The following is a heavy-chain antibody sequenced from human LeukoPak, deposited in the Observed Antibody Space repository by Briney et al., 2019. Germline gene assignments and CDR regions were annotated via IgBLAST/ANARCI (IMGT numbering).Heavy chain of an antibody. CDR3: ARMNRISVSGSFDY. CDR1: GFTFSLYN. V-gene: IGHV3-21*04. J-gene: IGHJ4*02. CDR2: ISSSATNI. Sequence: GGSLRLSCAASGFTFSLYNMNWVRQAPGKGLEWVSFISSSATNIYYADSVKGRFTISRDNAKNSVYLQMNSLRAEDTALYYCARMNRISVSGSFDYWGQGTLVSVSS. D-gene: IGHD3-16*01.